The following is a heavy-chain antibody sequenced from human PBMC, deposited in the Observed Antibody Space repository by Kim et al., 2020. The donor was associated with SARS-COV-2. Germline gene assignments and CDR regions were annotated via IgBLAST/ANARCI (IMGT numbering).Heavy chain of an antibody. J-gene: IGHJ4*02. CDR2: IYYSGST. CDR3: ARGKNVVAPYYFDY. D-gene: IGHD2-2*01. Sequence: SETLSLTCTVSGGSISSYYWSWIRQPPGKGLEWIGYIYYSGSTNYNPSLKSRVTISVDTSKNQFSLKLSSVTAADTAVYYCARGKNVVAPYYFDYWGQGTLVTVSS. V-gene: IGHV4-59*01. CDR1: GGSISSYY.